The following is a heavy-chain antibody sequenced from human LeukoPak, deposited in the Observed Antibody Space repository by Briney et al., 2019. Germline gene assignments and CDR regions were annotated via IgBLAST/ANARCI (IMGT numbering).Heavy chain of an antibody. J-gene: IGHJ4*02. D-gene: IGHD3-22*01. CDR2: IYYSGST. CDR1: GGSISSSSYY. Sequence: SETLYLTCTVTGGSISSSSYYWGWIRQPPGKRLEWIGNIYYSGSTYYNPSLKSRLTISVDTSKNQFSLKLSSVTAADTAVYYCARRRATYYYDGSGYYGGAIDYWGQGTLVTVSS. CDR3: ARRRATYYYDGSGYYGGAIDY. V-gene: IGHV4-39*01.